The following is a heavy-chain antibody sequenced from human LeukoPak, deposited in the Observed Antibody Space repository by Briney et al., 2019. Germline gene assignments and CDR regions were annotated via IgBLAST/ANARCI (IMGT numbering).Heavy chain of an antibody. Sequence: SETLSLTCTVSGGSISSGDYHWSWIRQPPGKGLEWIGNIHYSGSTYYNPSLKSRLTISVDTDTSKNQFSLNLSSVTAADTAVYYCARVLPDTLLWFGELFRAFDFWGQGTMVTVSS. CDR1: GGSISSGDYH. V-gene: IGHV4-30-4*01. CDR3: ARVLPDTLLWFGELFRAFDF. D-gene: IGHD3-10*01. CDR2: IHYSGST. J-gene: IGHJ3*01.